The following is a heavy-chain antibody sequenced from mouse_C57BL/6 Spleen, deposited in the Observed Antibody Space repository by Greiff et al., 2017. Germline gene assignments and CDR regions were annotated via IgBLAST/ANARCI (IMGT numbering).Heavy chain of an antibody. CDR3: ARSETTYAMDY. D-gene: IGHD2-13*01. Sequence: QVQLQQPGAELVKPGASVKLSCKASGYTFTSYWMHWVKQRPGQGLEWIGMIHPNSGSTNYNEKFKSKATLTVDKSSSPAYMQLSSLTSEDSAVYYCARSETTYAMDYWGKGTSVTVSS. CDR1: GYTFTSYW. J-gene: IGHJ4*01. CDR2: IHPNSGST. V-gene: IGHV1-64*01.